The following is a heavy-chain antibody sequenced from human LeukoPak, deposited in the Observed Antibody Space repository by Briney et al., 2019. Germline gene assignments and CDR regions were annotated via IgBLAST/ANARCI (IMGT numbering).Heavy chain of an antibody. CDR1: GFTFSSYA. CDR3: AKDRVRYSSGWYNSGKYFQH. D-gene: IGHD6-19*01. Sequence: PGGSLRLSCAASGFTFSSYAMSWVRQAPGKGLEWVSAISGSGGSTYYADSVKGRFTISRDNSKNTLYLQMHSLRAEDTAVYYCAKDRVRYSSGWYNSGKYFQHWGQGTLATVSS. CDR2: ISGSGGST. V-gene: IGHV3-23*01. J-gene: IGHJ1*01.